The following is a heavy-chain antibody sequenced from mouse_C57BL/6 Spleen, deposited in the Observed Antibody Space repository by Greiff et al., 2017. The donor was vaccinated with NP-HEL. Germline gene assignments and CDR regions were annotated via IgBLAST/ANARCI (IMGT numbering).Heavy chain of an antibody. V-gene: IGHV3-6*01. CDR2: ISYDGSN. J-gene: IGHJ4*01. Sequence: VQLQESGPGLVKPSQSLSLTCSVTGYSITSGYYWNWIRQFPGNKLEWMGYISYDGSNNYNPSLKNRISITRDTSKNQFFLKLNSVTTEDTATYYCASGGNYEGGAMDYWGQGTSVTVSS. D-gene: IGHD1-1*01. CDR1: GYSITSGYY. CDR3: ASGGNYEGGAMDY.